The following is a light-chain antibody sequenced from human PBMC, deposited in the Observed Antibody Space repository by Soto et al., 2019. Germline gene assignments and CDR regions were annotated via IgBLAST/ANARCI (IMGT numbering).Light chain of an antibody. CDR2: DAS. CDR3: QQRSQT. V-gene: IGKV3-11*01. J-gene: IGKJ4*01. CDR1: QSVSSY. Sequence: EIVLTQSPATLSWSTGERATLSCRASQSVSSYLAWYQQKPGQAPRLLIYDASNRATGIPARFSGSGSGTDFTLTISSLEPEDFAVYYCQQRSQTFGGGTKVEIK.